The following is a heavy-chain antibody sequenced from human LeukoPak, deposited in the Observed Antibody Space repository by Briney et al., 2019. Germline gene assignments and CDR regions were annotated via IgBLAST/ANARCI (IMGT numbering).Heavy chain of an antibody. CDR2: INHSGST. V-gene: IGHV4-34*01. Sequence: KPSETLSLTCAVYGGSFSGYYWSWIRQPPGKGLEWIGEINHSGSTNYNPSLKSRVTISVDTSKNQFSLKLSSVTAADTAVYYCARGDHYHDSSGTPIANWFDPWGQGTLVTVSS. J-gene: IGHJ5*02. CDR1: GGSFSGYY. D-gene: IGHD3-22*01. CDR3: ARGDHYHDSSGTPIANWFDP.